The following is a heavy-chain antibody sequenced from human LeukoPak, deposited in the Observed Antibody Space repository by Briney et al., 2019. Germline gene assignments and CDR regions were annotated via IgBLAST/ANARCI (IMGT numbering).Heavy chain of an antibody. J-gene: IGHJ4*02. Sequence: QAGGSLRLSCAASGFTFSSYGMHWVRQAPGKGLEWVAVISYDGSNKYYADSVKGRFTISRDNSKNTLYLQMNSLRAEDTAVYYCAKDGMAAAASGYFDYWGQGTLVTVSS. D-gene: IGHD6-13*01. CDR3: AKDGMAAAASGYFDY. CDR1: GFTFSSYG. V-gene: IGHV3-30*18. CDR2: ISYDGSNK.